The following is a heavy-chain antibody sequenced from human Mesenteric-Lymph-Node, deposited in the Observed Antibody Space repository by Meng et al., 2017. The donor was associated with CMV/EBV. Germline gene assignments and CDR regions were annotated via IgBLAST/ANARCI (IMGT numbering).Heavy chain of an antibody. J-gene: IGHJ6*02. CDR1: AFSFSSYG. Sequence: GESLKISCAASAFSFSSYGMHWVRQGPGRGLEWAAFIRYDGSSERYADSVKGRFIISRDNSKNTLYLQMNSLRIEDTAVYYCAKDDWVRGAVDVWGQGTTVTVSS. V-gene: IGHV3-30*02. CDR2: IRYDGSSE. D-gene: IGHD3-10*01. CDR3: AKDDWVRGAVDV.